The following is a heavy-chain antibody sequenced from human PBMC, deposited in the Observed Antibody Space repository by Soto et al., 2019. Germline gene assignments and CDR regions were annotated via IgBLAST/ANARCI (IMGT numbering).Heavy chain of an antibody. V-gene: IGHV4-30-2*01. CDR3: ARGPHY. J-gene: IGHJ4*02. Sequence: LSLTCAVSGGSISSGGYSWSWIRQPPGKGLEWIGYMYHSGSTYYNPSLKSRVTISIDRSKNQFSLKLSSVTAADTAVYYRARGPHYCGQGLLLTVSS. CDR2: MYHSGST. CDR1: GGSISSGGYS.